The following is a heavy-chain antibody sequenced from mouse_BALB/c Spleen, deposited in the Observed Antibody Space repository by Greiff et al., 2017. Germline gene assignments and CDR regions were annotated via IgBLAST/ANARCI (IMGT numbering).Heavy chain of an antibody. V-gene: IGHV5-17*02. CDR1: GFTFSSFG. CDR3: ARSGGNYVGAMDY. D-gene: IGHD2-1*01. Sequence: EVKLVESGGGLVQPGGSRKLSCAASGFTFSSFGMHWVRQAPEKGLEWVAYISSGSSTIYYADTVKGRFTISRDNPKNTLFLQMTSLRSEDTAMYYCARSGGNYVGAMDYWGQGTSVTVSS. CDR2: ISSGSSTI. J-gene: IGHJ4*01.